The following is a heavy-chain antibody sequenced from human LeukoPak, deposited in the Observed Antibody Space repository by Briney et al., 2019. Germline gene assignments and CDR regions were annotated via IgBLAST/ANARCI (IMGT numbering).Heavy chain of an antibody. CDR2: IIPIFGTA. J-gene: IGHJ6*02. CDR1: GGTFSSYA. CDR3: ATGSLPPYCSGGSCFSPYYYGMDV. D-gene: IGHD2-15*01. Sequence: SVKVSCKASGGTFSSYAISWVRQAPGQGLEWMGGIIPIFGTANYAQKFQGRVTITADESTSTAYMELSSLRSEDTAVYYCATGSLPPYCSGGSCFSPYYYGMDVWGQGTAVTVSS. V-gene: IGHV1-69*13.